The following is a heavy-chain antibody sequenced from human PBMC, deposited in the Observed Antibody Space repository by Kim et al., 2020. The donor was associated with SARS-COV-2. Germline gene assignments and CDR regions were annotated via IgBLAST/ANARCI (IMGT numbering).Heavy chain of an antibody. CDR1: GGTFSSYA. CDR3: ARGTSDIVVVPAAMPALYYGMDV. V-gene: IGHV1-69*13. J-gene: IGHJ6*02. CDR2: IIPIFGTA. D-gene: IGHD2-2*01. Sequence: SVKVSCKASGGTFSSYAISWVRQAPGQGLEWMGGIIPIFGTANYAQKFQGRVTITADESTSTAYMELSSLRSEDTAVYYCARGTSDIVVVPAAMPALYYGMDVWGQGTTVTVSS.